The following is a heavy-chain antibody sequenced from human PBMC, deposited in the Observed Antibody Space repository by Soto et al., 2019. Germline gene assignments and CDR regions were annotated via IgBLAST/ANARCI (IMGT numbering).Heavy chain of an antibody. CDR2: INSDGSST. CDR1: GFTFSSYG. Sequence: GGSLRLSCAASGFTFSSYGMHWVRQAPGKGLEWVSRINSDGSSTSYADSVKGRFTISRDNAKNTLYLQMNSLRAEDTAVYYCARAGAAYNWTFDAFDIWGQGTMVTVAS. D-gene: IGHD1-20*01. J-gene: IGHJ3*02. V-gene: IGHV3-74*01. CDR3: ARAGAAYNWTFDAFDI.